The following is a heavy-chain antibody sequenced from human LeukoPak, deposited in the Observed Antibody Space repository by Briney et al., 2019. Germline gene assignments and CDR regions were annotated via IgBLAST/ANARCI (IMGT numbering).Heavy chain of an antibody. CDR2: IKEDGSES. CDR1: GFTLSSYW. D-gene: IGHD1-26*01. CDR3: AKNSGMGGGAFDI. J-gene: IGHJ3*02. V-gene: IGHV3-7*03. Sequence: GGSLRLSCAASGFTLSSYWMNWVRQAPGKGLEWVANIKEDGSESYYVDSVKGRFTISRDNAKNSLYLQMNSLRAEDTAVYYCAKNSGMGGGAFDIWGQGTMVTVSS.